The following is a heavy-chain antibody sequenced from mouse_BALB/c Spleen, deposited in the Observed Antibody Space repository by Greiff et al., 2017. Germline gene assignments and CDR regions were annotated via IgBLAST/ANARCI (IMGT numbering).Heavy chain of an antibody. CDR3: ARGGLRWYFDV. V-gene: IGHV1-4*01. D-gene: IGHD2-4*01. Sequence: VQLQQSGAELARPGASVKMSCKASGYTFTSYTMHWVKQRPGQGLEWIGYINPSSGYTNYNQKFKDKATLTADKSSSTAYMQLSSLTSEDSAVYYCARGGLRWYFDVWGAGTTVTVSS. J-gene: IGHJ1*01. CDR2: INPSSGYT. CDR1: GYTFTSYT.